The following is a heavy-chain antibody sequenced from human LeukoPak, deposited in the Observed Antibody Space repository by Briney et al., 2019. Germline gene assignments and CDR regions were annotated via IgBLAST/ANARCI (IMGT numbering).Heavy chain of an antibody. CDR1: GFTFSGSA. J-gene: IGHJ6*04. CDR2: IRSKANSYAT. Sequence: GGSLRLSCAASGFTFSGSAMHWVRQASGKGLEWVGRIRSKANSYATAYAASVKGRFTISRDDSKNTAYLQKNSLKTEDTAVYYCIRQPPYGDYPYYYYGMDVWGKGTTVTVSS. CDR3: IRQPPYGDYPYYYYGMDV. V-gene: IGHV3-73*01. D-gene: IGHD4-17*01.